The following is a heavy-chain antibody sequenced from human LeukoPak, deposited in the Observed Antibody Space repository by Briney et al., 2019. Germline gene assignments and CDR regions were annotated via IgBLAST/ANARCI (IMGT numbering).Heavy chain of an antibody. Sequence: PSGTLSLTCTVSGGSISSYYWSWIRQPPGKGLEWIGYIYYSGSTNYNPSLKSRVTISVDTSKNQFSLKLSSVTVADTAVYYCARSPNSLYGSGSYFFDYWGQGTLVTVSS. CDR3: ARSPNSLYGSGSYFFDY. CDR2: IYYSGST. V-gene: IGHV4-59*12. J-gene: IGHJ4*02. CDR1: GGSISSYY. D-gene: IGHD3-10*01.